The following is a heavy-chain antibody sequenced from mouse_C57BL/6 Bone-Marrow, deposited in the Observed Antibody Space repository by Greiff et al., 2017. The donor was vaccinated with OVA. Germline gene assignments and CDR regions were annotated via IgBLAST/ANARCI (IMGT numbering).Heavy chain of an antibody. Sequence: QVQLQQSGPELVKPGASVKISCKASGYAFSSSWMNWVKQRPGKGLEWIGRIYPGDGVTNYNGKFKGKATLTADKSSSTAYMQLSSLTSEDSAVDFCARKGVGRWYFDVWGTGTTVTVSS. CDR3: ARKGVGRWYFDV. D-gene: IGHD4-1*01. CDR1: GYAFSSSW. V-gene: IGHV1-82*01. J-gene: IGHJ1*03. CDR2: IYPGDGVT.